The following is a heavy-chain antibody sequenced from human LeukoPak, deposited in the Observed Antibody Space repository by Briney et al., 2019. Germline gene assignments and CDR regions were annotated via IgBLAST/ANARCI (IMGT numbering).Heavy chain of an antibody. D-gene: IGHD6-19*01. Sequence: ASVEVSCKASGYTFTSYGISWVRQAPGQGLEWMGWISAYNGNTNYAQKLQGRVTMTTDTSTSTAYMELRSLRSDDTAVYYCARDPGLYSSGWYGDYWGQGTLVTVSS. J-gene: IGHJ4*02. CDR1: GYTFTSYG. CDR3: ARDPGLYSSGWYGDY. V-gene: IGHV1-18*01. CDR2: ISAYNGNT.